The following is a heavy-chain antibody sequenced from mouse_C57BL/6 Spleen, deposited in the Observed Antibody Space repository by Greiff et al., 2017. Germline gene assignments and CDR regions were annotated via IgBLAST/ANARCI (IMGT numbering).Heavy chain of an antibody. D-gene: IGHD2-4*01. CDR2: ISNGGGST. J-gene: IGHJ1*03. V-gene: IGHV5-12*01. Sequence: DVMLVESGGGLVQPGGSLKLSCAASGFTFSDYYMYWVRQTPEKRLEWVAYISNGGGSTYYPDTVKGGFTISRDNAKNTLYLQMSRLKSEDTAMYYCARGGSYYDYGRWYFDVWGTGTTVTVSS. CDR3: ARGGSYYDYGRWYFDV. CDR1: GFTFSDYY.